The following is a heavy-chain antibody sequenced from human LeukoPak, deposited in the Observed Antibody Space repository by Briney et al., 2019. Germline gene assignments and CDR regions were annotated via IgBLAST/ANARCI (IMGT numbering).Heavy chain of an antibody. Sequence: GGSLGLSFQAFGLTFMGNPINWAGQVPGKGLEWVASINHNGNVNYYVDSVKGRFTISRDNAKNSLYLQMSNLRAEDTAVYFCARGGGLDVWGQGATVTVSS. J-gene: IGHJ6*02. CDR1: GLTFMGNP. CDR2: INHNGNVN. CDR3: ARGGGLDV. V-gene: IGHV3-7*04.